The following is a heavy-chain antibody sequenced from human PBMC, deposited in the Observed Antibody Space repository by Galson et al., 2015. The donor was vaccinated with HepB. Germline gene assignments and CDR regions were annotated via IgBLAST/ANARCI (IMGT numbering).Heavy chain of an antibody. J-gene: IGHJ2*01. D-gene: IGHD2-21*02. V-gene: IGHV3-13*01. CDR1: GFSFSAYD. Sequence: SLRLSCAVSGFSFSAYDMHWVRQGSGKGLEWVSGIGSAGDTHYPGSVKGRFTIYRENAKNSLYLQMNSLRAGDTAVYYCARDIYRCGGDCWGYLDLWGRGTLVTVSS. CDR2: IGSAGDT. CDR3: ARDIYRCGGDCWGYLDL.